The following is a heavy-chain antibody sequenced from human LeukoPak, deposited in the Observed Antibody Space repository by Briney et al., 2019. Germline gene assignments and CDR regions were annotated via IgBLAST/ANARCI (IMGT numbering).Heavy chain of an antibody. V-gene: IGHV4-31*03. CDR2: IYYIGST. Sequence: PSQTLSLTCTVSGGSISSGGYYWSWIRQHPGKGLEWIGYIYYIGSTYYNPSLKSRVTISVDTSKNQFSLKLSSVTAADTAVYYCARLYCSSSSCYTDTTVGNFDYWGQGTLVTVSS. CDR1: GGSISSGGYY. CDR3: ARLYCSSSSCYTDTTVGNFDY. J-gene: IGHJ4*02. D-gene: IGHD2-2*02.